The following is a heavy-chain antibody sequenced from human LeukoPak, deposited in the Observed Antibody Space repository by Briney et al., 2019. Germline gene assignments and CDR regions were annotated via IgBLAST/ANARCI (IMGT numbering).Heavy chain of an antibody. CDR3: TTSYDSSGYWDDAFDI. Sequence: GGSLRLSCAASGFTFSNAWMSWVRQAPGKGLEWVGRIKSKTDGGTTDYAAPVKGRFTISRDDSKNTLYLQMNSLKTEDTAVYYCTTSYDSSGYWDDAFDIWGQGTMVAVSS. D-gene: IGHD3-22*01. V-gene: IGHV3-15*01. CDR2: IKSKTDGGTT. J-gene: IGHJ3*02. CDR1: GFTFSNAW.